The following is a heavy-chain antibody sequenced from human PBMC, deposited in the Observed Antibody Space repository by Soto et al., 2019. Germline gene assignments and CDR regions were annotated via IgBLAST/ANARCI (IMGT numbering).Heavy chain of an antibody. Sequence: EVQLVESGGGLVQPGGSLRLSCAASGLTVSSHYMSWVRQAPGKGLEWVSVIYSGGSTYYADSVKGRFTISRHDSKNTLYLQMNSLRGEDTAVYYCAPVPEYSGYDFAYWGQGTLVTVSS. CDR1: GLTVSSHY. V-gene: IGHV3-53*04. CDR3: APVPEYSGYDFAY. CDR2: IYSGGST. J-gene: IGHJ4*02. D-gene: IGHD5-12*01.